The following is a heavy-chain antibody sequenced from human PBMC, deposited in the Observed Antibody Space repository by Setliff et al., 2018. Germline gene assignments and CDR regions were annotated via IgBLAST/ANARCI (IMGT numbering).Heavy chain of an antibody. Sequence: SETLSLTCSVSGYSIITGYYWAWIRRLPGRGLEWIGSLHRVGTFFYNPSLVSRATLSLDTSKNQFSLELTSVTAADTAVYYCVRMSGFLYIDVWGKGTTVTVSS. CDR1: GYSIITGYY. V-gene: IGHV4-38-2*02. J-gene: IGHJ6*03. CDR2: LHRVGTF. CDR3: VRMSGFLYIDV. D-gene: IGHD3-3*01.